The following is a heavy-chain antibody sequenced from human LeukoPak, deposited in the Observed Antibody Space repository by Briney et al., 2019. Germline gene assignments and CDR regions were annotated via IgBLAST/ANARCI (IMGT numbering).Heavy chain of an antibody. CDR2: IYYSGST. J-gene: IGHJ4*02. CDR1: GGSISTYY. Sequence: PSETLSFTCTVSGGSISTYYWNWIRQPPGKGLEWVGVIYYSGSTNYNPSLKSRVTISVDTSKNQFSLKLSSVTAADTAVYYCARLRHERYAFDYWGQGTLVTVSS. D-gene: IGHD3-16*01. CDR3: ARLRHERYAFDY. V-gene: IGHV4-59*08.